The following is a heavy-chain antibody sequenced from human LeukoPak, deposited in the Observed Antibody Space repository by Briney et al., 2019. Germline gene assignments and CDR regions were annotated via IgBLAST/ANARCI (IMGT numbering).Heavy chain of an antibody. V-gene: IGHV3-48*03. J-gene: IGHJ6*03. CDR2: ISNSGNTI. Sequence: PGGSLRLSCAAFGFTFSSYDMTWVRQAPGKGLEWVSYISNSGNTIYYADSVKGRFTISRDNAKNSLYLQMNSLRAEDTAVYYCARETAGGIYYYYYYMDVWGKGTTVTVSS. CDR3: ARETAGGIYYYYYYMDV. D-gene: IGHD6-13*01. CDR1: GFTFSSYD.